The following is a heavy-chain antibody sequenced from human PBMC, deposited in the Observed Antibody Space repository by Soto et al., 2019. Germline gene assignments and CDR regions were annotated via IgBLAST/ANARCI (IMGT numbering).Heavy chain of an antibody. J-gene: IGHJ5*02. D-gene: IGHD5-18*01. CDR2: IYYSGST. CDR3: ARDTDDSYGSRNNWFDP. CDR1: GGSFSSGGYY. Sequence: SETLSLTCTVSGGSFSSGGYYWSWIRQHPGNGLEWIGYIYYSGSTYYNPSLKSRVTISVDTSKNQFSLKLSSVTAADTAVYYCARDTDDSYGSRNNWFDPRGQGTLVTVSS. V-gene: IGHV4-31*03.